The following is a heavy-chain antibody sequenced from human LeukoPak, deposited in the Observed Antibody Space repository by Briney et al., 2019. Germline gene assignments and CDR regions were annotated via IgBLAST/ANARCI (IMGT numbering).Heavy chain of an antibody. V-gene: IGHV3-23*01. CDR2: ISISGDDT. D-gene: IGHD1-26*01. CDR1: GFTFSSSA. Sequence: GGSLRLSCAASGFTFSSSAMNWVRQAPGKGLEWVSAISISGDDTYYAESVKGRFTISRDNSKNTLYLRTNSLRAEDTAVYFCANPEWGTYLVGFDYWGQGTLVTVFS. CDR3: ANPEWGTYLVGFDY. J-gene: IGHJ4*02.